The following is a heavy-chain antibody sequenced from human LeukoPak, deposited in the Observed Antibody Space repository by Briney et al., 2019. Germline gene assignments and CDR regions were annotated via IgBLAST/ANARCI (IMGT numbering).Heavy chain of an antibody. CDR3: ARVAPYYYYGMDV. V-gene: IGHV3-48*04. Sequence: GGSLRLSCAASGFTFSSYAMHWVRQAPGKGLEWVSYISSSGSTIYYADSVKGRFTISRDNAKNSLYLQMNSLRAEDTAVYYCARVAPYYYYGMDVWGQGTTVTVSS. CDR2: ISSSGSTI. CDR1: GFTFSSYA. J-gene: IGHJ6*02.